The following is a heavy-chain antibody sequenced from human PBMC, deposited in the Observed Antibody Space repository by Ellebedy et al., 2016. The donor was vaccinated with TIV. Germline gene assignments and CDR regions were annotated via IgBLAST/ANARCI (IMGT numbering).Heavy chain of an antibody. CDR2: IYHNGST. V-gene: IGHV4-4*02. Sequence: SETLSLXCAVSGGSISSRNWWSCVRQPPGKGLEWIGEIYHNGSTNYNPSLKSRVTISVDKSKNQFSLKLSSVTAADTAVYYCARDDVVVVTAIRDYYYYYGMDVWGQGTTVTVSS. CDR1: GGSISSRNW. J-gene: IGHJ6*02. CDR3: ARDDVVVVTAIRDYYYYYGMDV. D-gene: IGHD2-21*02.